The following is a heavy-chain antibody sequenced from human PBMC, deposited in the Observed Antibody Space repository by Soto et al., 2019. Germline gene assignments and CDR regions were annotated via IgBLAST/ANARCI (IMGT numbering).Heavy chain of an antibody. Sequence: SETLSLTCTVSGGSISSGGYYWSWIRQHPGKGLEWIGYIYYSGSTYYNPSLKSRVTISVDTSKNQFSLKLSSVTAADTAVYYCARDGRAYYGMDVWGQGTTVTVSS. CDR1: GGSISSGGYY. V-gene: IGHV4-31*03. CDR2: IYYSGST. CDR3: ARDGRAYYGMDV. J-gene: IGHJ6*02.